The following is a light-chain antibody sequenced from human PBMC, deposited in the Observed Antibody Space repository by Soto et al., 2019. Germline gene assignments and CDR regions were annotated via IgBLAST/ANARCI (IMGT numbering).Light chain of an antibody. CDR1: QSVSSN. Sequence: EIVMTQSPATLSVSPGERATLSCRASQSVSSNLAWYQQKPVQAPRLLXYGASTRATGIPARFSGSGSGTEFTLTISSLPSEDFAVYYCQQYNNWPRTFGQGTKVDIK. CDR3: QQYNNWPRT. CDR2: GAS. J-gene: IGKJ1*01. V-gene: IGKV3-15*01.